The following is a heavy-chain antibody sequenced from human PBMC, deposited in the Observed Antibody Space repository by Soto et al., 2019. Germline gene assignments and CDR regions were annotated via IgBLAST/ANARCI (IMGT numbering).Heavy chain of an antibody. CDR2: TTSKANGYNT. CDR1: GFILSDHY. J-gene: IGHJ3*01. Sequence: EVQLVESGGGLVQPGGSLRLSCAASGFILSDHYMDWVRQAPGKGLEWVGRTTSKANGYNTIYAASVKGRFTISRDDSKNSLYLQMSSLKTEDTAVYYFARGHTSFYFWGLGTMGIVSS. CDR3: ARGHTSFYF. V-gene: IGHV3-72*01.